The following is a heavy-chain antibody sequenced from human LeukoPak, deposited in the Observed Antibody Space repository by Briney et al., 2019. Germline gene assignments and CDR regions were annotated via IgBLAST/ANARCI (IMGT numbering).Heavy chain of an antibody. J-gene: IGHJ6*02. V-gene: IGHV4-30-2*01. D-gene: IGHD2-15*01. Sequence: PSETLSLTCAVSGGSISSGGYSWSWIRQPPGKGLEWIGYIYHSGSTYYNPSLKSRVTISVDRSKNQFSLKLSSVTAADTAVYYCARAELHYGMDVWGQGTTVTVSS. CDR3: ARAELHYGMDV. CDR2: IYHSGST. CDR1: GGSISSGGYS.